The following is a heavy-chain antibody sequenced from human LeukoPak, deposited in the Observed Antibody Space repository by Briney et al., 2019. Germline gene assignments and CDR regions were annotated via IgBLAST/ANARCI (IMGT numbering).Heavy chain of an antibody. CDR2: INSDGSWT. V-gene: IGHV3-74*01. J-gene: IGHJ4*02. CDR3: VSFYETY. D-gene: IGHD2/OR15-2a*01. CDR1: GNYW. Sequence: GGSLRLSCAASGNYWMHWVRQVPGKGLVWVSHINSDGSWTSYADSVKGRFTISKDNAKNTVNLQMNSLRAEDTAVYYCVSFYETYWGRGTLVTVSS.